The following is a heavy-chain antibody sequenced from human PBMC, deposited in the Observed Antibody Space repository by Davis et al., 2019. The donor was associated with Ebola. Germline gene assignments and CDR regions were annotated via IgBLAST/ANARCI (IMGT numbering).Heavy chain of an antibody. Sequence: KFQGRVTITRDTSASTAYMELSSLRSEDTAVYYCARDHCSGGSCYFDYWGQGTLVTVSS. CDR3: ARDHCSGGSCYFDY. D-gene: IGHD2-15*01. V-gene: IGHV1-3*01. J-gene: IGHJ4*02.